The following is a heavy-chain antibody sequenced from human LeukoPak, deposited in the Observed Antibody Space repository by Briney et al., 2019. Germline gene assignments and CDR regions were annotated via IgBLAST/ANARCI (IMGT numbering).Heavy chain of an antibody. CDR1: GGSFSGYY. D-gene: IGHD3-9*01. Sequence: SETLSLTCAVYGGSFSGYYWSWIRQPPGKGLEWIGEINHSGSTNYNPSLKSRVTISVDTSKNQFSLKLSSVTAADTAVYYCARMKPVRYFLAYFDYWGQGTLVTVSS. V-gene: IGHV4-34*01. J-gene: IGHJ4*02. CDR2: INHSGST. CDR3: ARMKPVRYFLAYFDY.